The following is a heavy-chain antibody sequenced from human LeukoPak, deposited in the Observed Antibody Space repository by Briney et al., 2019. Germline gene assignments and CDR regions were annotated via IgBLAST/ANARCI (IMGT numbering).Heavy chain of an antibody. V-gene: IGHV1-2*02. Sequence: ASVKVSCKASGGTFSSYTISWVRQAPGHGLEWMGWINPNSGDTNYAQNFQGRVTMTRDTSISTAYMELSRLRSDDTAVYYCARWAHSAVGGYYFDYWGQGTLVTVSS. D-gene: IGHD6-19*01. CDR2: INPNSGDT. CDR1: GGTFSSYT. CDR3: ARWAHSAVGGYYFDY. J-gene: IGHJ4*02.